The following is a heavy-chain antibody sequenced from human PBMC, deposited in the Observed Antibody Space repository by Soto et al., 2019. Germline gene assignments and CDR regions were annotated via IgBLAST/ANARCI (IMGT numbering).Heavy chain of an antibody. CDR1: GFTFSSYA. CDR3: AKGGITYCFWIGYQYYFDY. J-gene: IGHJ4*02. V-gene: IGHV3-23*01. Sequence: GGPLSLSCAASGFTFSSYAMSWVRQAPGKGLEWVSAISGSGGSTYYADSVKGRFTISRDNPKNTLNLQMNSLIPEDTAVYYCAKGGITYCFWIGYQYYFDYWGQGTLVTVSS. D-gene: IGHD3-3*01. CDR2: ISGSGGST.